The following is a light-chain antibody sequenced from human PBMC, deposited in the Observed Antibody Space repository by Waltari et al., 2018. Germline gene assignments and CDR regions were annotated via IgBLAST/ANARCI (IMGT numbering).Light chain of an antibody. CDR1: QGISTY. Sequence: DIQLTQSPSFLSASVGDRVTITCRASQGISTYLALYQQKPGRAPKLLIYSVSTFPSGVPSRFSGSGSGTEFTLTISSLQPEDVATYYCQQLNSFPLFTFGPGTKVDIK. CDR2: SVS. J-gene: IGKJ3*01. CDR3: QQLNSFPLFT. V-gene: IGKV1-9*01.